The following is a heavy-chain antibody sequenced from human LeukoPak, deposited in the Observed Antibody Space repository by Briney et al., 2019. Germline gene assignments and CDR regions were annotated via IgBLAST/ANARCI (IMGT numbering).Heavy chain of an antibody. V-gene: IGHV6-1*01. CDR1: GDSVSSNSAA. CDR3: AREGGYSYARLRDGMDV. D-gene: IGHD5-18*01. J-gene: IGHJ6*02. Sequence: SQTLSLTCALSGDSVSSNSAAWNWIRQSPSRGLEWLGRTYYRSKWYNDYAVSVKSRITINPDTSKNQFSLQLNSVTPEDTAVYYCAREGGYSYARLRDGMDVWGQGTTVTVSS. CDR2: TYYRSKWYN.